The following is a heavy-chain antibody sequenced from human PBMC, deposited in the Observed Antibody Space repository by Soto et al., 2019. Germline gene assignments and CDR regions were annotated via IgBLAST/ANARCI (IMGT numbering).Heavy chain of an antibody. D-gene: IGHD3-16*01. J-gene: IGHJ6*03. CDR3: ARDARGGDYYYYYMDV. V-gene: IGHV3-7*01. Sequence: DSVKGRFTISRDDAKNSLYLQMNSRGAEDTAVYYCARDARGGDYYYYYMDVWGKGTTVTVSS.